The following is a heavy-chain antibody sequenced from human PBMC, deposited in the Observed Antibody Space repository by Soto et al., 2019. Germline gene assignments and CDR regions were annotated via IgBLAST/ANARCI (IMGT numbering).Heavy chain of an antibody. Sequence: PSETLSLTCTVSGGSISSYYWSWIRQPPGKGLEWIGYIYYSGSTNYTPSLKSRVTISVDTSKNHFSLKLSPVTAADTAVYYCARWFGEGLDYWGQGTLVTVSS. D-gene: IGHD3-10*01. CDR1: GGSISSYY. CDR3: ARWFGEGLDY. V-gene: IGHV4-59*01. J-gene: IGHJ4*02. CDR2: IYYSGST.